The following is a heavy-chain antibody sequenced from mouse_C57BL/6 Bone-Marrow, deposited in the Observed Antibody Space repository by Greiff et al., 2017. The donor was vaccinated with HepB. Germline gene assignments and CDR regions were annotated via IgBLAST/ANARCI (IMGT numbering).Heavy chain of an antibody. CDR1: GYTFTEYT. CDR3: ARHEGEKAYYGNWNWYFDV. D-gene: IGHD2-10*01. V-gene: IGHV1-62-2*01. J-gene: IGHJ1*03. Sequence: QVQLQQSGAELVKPGASVKLSCKASGYTFTEYTIHWVKQRSGQGLEWIGWFYPGSGSIKYNEKFKDKATLTADKSSSTVYMELSRLTSEDSAVYFCARHEGEKAYYGNWNWYFDVWGTGTTVTVSS. CDR2: FYPGSGSI.